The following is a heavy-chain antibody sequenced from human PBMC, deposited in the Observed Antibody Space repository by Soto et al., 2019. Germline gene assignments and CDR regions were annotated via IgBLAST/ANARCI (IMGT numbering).Heavy chain of an antibody. V-gene: IGHV4-39*01. CDR3: ATPAVVAAKRYFQH. J-gene: IGHJ1*01. D-gene: IGHD2-15*01. CDR2: IYYSGST. CDR1: GGSISSSSHY. Sequence: SETLSLTCTVSGGSISSSSHYWDWIRQPPGKGLEWIGSIYYSGSTYYNPSLKSRVTISVDTSKNQFSLKLNSVTAADTAVYYCATPAVVAAKRYFQHWGQGSLVTVSS.